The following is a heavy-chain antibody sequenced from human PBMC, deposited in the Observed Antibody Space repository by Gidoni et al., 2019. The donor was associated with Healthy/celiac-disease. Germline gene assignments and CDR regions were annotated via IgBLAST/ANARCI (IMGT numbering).Heavy chain of an antibody. CDR1: GFTFSDYY. Sequence: QVPLVESGGGLVKPGGSLRLSCAASGFTFSDYYMSWIRQATGKGLEWVSYISSSSSYTNYADSVKGRFTISRDNAKNSLYLQMNSLRAEDTAVYYCASGVTPSSTSSDYYYYYMDVWGKGTTVTVSS. V-gene: IGHV3-11*06. CDR3: ASGVTPSSTSSDYYYYYMDV. CDR2: ISSSSSYT. D-gene: IGHD2-2*01. J-gene: IGHJ6*03.